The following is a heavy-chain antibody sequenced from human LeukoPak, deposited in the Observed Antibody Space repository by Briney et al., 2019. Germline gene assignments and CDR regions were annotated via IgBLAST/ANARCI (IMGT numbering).Heavy chain of an antibody. CDR3: ARNQASGFDY. CDR2: INPSGGHT. Sequence: GASVKVSCKTSGYTFTGYYMHWVRQAPGQGLEWMGLINPSGGHTTYTQKYQGRVTMTRDMFTSTVYMELSSLRSEDTAVYYCARNQASGFDYWGQGTLVTVSS. D-gene: IGHD3-10*01. CDR1: GYTFTGYY. J-gene: IGHJ4*02. V-gene: IGHV1-46*01.